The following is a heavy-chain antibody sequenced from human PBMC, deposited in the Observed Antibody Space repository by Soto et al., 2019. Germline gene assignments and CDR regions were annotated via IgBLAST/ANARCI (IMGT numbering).Heavy chain of an antibody. J-gene: IGHJ4*02. CDR2: ISGYKGKR. CDR1: GYSLTMYS. D-gene: IGHD4-17*01. V-gene: IGHV1-18*04. CDR3: ARRYGDPSSSTGFDF. Sequence: ASVKVSCKASGYSLTMYSISWARQAPGQGLEWMGWISGYKGKRNYVEKFQGRVTMTTDTSTSTAYMDLKSLRSDDTAVYYCARRYGDPSSSTGFDFWGLGTLVTVSS.